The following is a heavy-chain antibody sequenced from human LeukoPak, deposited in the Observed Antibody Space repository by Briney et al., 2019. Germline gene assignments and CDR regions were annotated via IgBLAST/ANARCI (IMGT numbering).Heavy chain of an antibody. Sequence: ASVKASCKTSGYTLNSYDINWVRQATGQGLEWMGWMNPNSGNTGYAQKLQGRVTMTRNTSIRTAYMELSGLRPEDTAVYYCARRNIRFLELDFWGQGTLVTVSS. V-gene: IGHV1-8*02. J-gene: IGHJ4*02. CDR2: MNPNSGNT. D-gene: IGHD3-3*01. CDR3: ARRNIRFLELDF. CDR1: GYTLNSYD.